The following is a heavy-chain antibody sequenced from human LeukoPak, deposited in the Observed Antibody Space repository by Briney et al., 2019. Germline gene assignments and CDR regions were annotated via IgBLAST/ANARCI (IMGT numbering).Heavy chain of an antibody. CDR3: ARSPMFGELCFFVC. D-gene: IGHD3-10*02. CDR1: GFTFSSYW. CDR2: IKQDGSEK. V-gene: IGHV3-7*01. Sequence: GGSLRLSCGASGFTFSSYWMSWVRQAPGKGLEGLANIKQDGSEKHYVDSVKGRFTISRDNAKNSLYLQKNRLRAEDTAVYNCARSPMFGELCFFVCWGQGTLVTVSS. J-gene: IGHJ4*02.